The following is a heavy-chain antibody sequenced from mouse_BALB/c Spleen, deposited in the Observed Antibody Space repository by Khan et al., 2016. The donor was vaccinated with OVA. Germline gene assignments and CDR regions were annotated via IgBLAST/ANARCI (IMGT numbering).Heavy chain of an antibody. CDR2: IWGGGSK. V-gene: IGHV2-6-5*01. CDR3: AKDPPYYAMDY. J-gene: IGHJ4*01. Sequence: QVQLKESGPGLVAPSQSLSITCTVSGFSLTDYAVSWIRQPPGKGLEWLGVIWGGGSKYYNSALKSRLSISKDNSKSQVFLKMNRLQTDDTAMYYCAKDPPYYAMDYWGQGTSVTVSS. CDR1: GFSLTDYA.